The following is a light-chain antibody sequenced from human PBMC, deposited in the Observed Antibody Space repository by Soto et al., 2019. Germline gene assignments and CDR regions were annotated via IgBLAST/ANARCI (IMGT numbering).Light chain of an antibody. CDR3: SSYTGTNNFGV. CDR1: SSDVGGYNY. CDR2: GVR. V-gene: IGLV2-8*01. J-gene: IGLJ1*01. Sequence: QSVLTQPPSASGSPGQSVTISCTGSSSDVGGYNYVSWYQQHPGKAPKLVIYGVRKRPSGVPDRFSGSKSGNTASLTVSGLQAEDEADYYCSSYTGTNNFGVFGPGTQLTVL.